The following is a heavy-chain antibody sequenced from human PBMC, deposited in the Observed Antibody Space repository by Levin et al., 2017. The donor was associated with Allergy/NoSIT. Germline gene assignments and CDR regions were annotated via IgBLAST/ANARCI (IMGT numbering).Heavy chain of an antibody. CDR1: GFTFSNAW. CDR3: TARYGSGSYYLGY. V-gene: IGHV3-15*01. Sequence: GGSLRLSCAASGFTFSNAWMSWVRQAPGKGLEWVGRIKSKTDGGTTDYAAPVKGRFTISRDDSKNTLYLQMNSLKTGDTAVYYCTARYGSGSYYLGYWGQGTLVTVSS. J-gene: IGHJ4*02. CDR2: IKSKTDGGTT. D-gene: IGHD3-10*01.